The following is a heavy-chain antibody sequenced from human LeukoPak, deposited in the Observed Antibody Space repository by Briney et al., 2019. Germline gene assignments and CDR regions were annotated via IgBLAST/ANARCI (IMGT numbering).Heavy chain of an antibody. CDR1: GFSFSVYW. V-gene: IGHV3-7*01. CDR3: AREEEGLSIDY. CDR2: IKEDGSQK. D-gene: IGHD3-16*02. Sequence: PGGSLRLSCAASGFSFSVYWMHWVRQAPGKGLEWVANIKEDGSQKFHVGSVRGRFTISRDNAKNSLYLQMNSLRAEDTAVYYCAREEEGLSIDYWGQGTLVTVSS. J-gene: IGHJ4*02.